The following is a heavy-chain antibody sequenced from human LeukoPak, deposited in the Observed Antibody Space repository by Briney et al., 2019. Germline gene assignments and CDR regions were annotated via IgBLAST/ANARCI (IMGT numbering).Heavy chain of an antibody. J-gene: IGHJ4*02. CDR2: IWYDGSNK. CDR1: GFTFSSYG. CDR3: ARNYYYDSSGYADY. Sequence: GGSLRLSCAASGFTFSSYGMHRVRQAPGKGLEWVAVIWYDGSNKYYADSVKGRFTISRDNSKNTLYLQMNSLRAEDTAVYYCARNYYYDSSGYADYWGQGTLVTVSS. V-gene: IGHV3-33*01. D-gene: IGHD3-22*01.